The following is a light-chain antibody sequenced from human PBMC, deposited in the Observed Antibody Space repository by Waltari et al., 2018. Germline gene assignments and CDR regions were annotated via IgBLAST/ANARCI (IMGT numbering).Light chain of an antibody. J-gene: IGKJ4*01. CDR2: GTS. V-gene: IGKV3D-15*01. CDR3: QQNSNWPLT. Sequence: EIVMTQSPATLSLSPGERATLSCRASQSVSSSLAWYQQKPVQAPRLLIYGTSSRATGIPDRFSGSGSGTEFTLTISSLEPEDVAVYYCQQNSNWPLTFGGGTKVEIK. CDR1: QSVSSS.